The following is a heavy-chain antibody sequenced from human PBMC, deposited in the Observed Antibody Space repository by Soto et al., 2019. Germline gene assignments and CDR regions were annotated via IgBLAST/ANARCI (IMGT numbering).Heavy chain of an antibody. Sequence: QIRLVQSGGEVRTPGASVKVSCKASGYTFSSYGITWVRQAPGQGLEWLGWINPASGETNYAQKFQGRVTVTTDTSTTTGYMELRKLTFDDTAVYYCARDWYPRFDPWGQGTLVTVSS. V-gene: IGHV1-18*01. J-gene: IGHJ5*02. CDR2: INPASGET. CDR3: ARDWYPRFDP. CDR1: GYTFSSYG. D-gene: IGHD6-13*01.